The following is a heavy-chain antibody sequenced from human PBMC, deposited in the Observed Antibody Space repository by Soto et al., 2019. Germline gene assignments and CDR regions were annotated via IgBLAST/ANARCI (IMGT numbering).Heavy chain of an antibody. CDR2: MSYSGST. Sequence: SETLSLTCTVSGGSISSDYWGWIREPPGKGLEWIGYMSYSGSTNYNPSLKSRITMSVDTSRNQFSLKLRSVTAADTAVYYCARGYYDNRGYPNPFDNWGLGTLVTVSS. CDR3: ARGYYDNRGYPNPFDN. J-gene: IGHJ4*02. CDR1: GGSISSDY. D-gene: IGHD3-22*01. V-gene: IGHV4-59*12.